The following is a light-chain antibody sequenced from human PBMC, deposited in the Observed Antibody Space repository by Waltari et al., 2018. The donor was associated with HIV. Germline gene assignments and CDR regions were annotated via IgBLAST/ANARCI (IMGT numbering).Light chain of an antibody. J-gene: IGLJ2*01. CDR1: SSDVGNYNL. CDR2: EVS. Sequence: QSALTQPASVSGSPGQSITISCTGTSSDVGNYNLVSWYQQHPGKAPKLMIYEVSKRPSWVSNRFSGSKSGNTASLTISVLQAEDEADYYCCSYAGSVVFGGGTKLTVL. CDR3: CSYAGSVV. V-gene: IGLV2-23*02.